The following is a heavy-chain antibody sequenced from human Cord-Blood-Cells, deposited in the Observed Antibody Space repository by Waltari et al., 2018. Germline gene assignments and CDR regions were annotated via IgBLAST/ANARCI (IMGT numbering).Heavy chain of an antibody. Sequence: QVQLVESGGGVVQPGRSLRLSCAASGFTFSSYGMHWVRQAPGKGLEWVAVIWYDGSNKYYADSVKGRFTISRDNSKNTLYLQMNSLRAEDTAVYYCARDKFWGYYFDYWGQGTLVTVSS. CDR1: GFTFSSYG. J-gene: IGHJ4*02. CDR2: IWYDGSNK. V-gene: IGHV3-33*01. CDR3: ARDKFWGYYFDY. D-gene: IGHD3-16*01.